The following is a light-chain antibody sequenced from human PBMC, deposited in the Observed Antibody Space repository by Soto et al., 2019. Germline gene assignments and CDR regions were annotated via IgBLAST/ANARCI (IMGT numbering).Light chain of an antibody. CDR3: QQSYNTPRT. Sequence: DIQMTQSPSSLSASLGDRVTITCRASQSISTYLNWYQQKPGKAPMVLIYAASTLQSGVPSRFSGSGSGTDFTLTISSLQPEDFATYYCQQSYNTPRTFGQGTKVEI. J-gene: IGKJ1*01. CDR1: QSISTY. CDR2: AAS. V-gene: IGKV1-39*01.